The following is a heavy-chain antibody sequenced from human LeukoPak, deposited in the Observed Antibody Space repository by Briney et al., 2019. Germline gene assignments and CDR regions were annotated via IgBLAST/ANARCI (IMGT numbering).Heavy chain of an antibody. Sequence: ASVKVSCKASGYTFLGYYMHWVRQAPGKGLEGMGWINPNSGGTNYAQKFQGRVTMTRDTSISTAYMELSRLRSDDTAVYYCARAPGIAAAGGTGRFDPWGQGTLVTVSS. CDR3: ARAPGIAAAGGTGRFDP. J-gene: IGHJ5*02. D-gene: IGHD6-13*01. CDR1: GYTFLGYY. V-gene: IGHV1-2*02. CDR2: INPNSGGT.